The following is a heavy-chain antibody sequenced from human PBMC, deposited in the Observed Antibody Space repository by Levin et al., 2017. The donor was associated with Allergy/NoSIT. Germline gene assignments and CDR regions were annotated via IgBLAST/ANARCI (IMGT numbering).Heavy chain of an antibody. CDR2: IRSKAYGGTT. V-gene: IGHV3-49*03. J-gene: IGHJ4*02. CDR1: GFTFGDYA. CDR3: TRFKPNSMGGGFDY. Sequence: GESLKISCTASGFTFGDYAMSWFRQAPGKGLEWVGFIRSKAYGGTTEYAASVKGRFTISRDDSKSIAYLQMNSLKTEDTAVYYCTRFKPNSMGGGFDYWGQGTLVTVSS. D-gene: IGHD2/OR15-2a*01.